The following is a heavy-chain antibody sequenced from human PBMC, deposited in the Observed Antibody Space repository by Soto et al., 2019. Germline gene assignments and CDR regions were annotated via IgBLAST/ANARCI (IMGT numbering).Heavy chain of an antibody. CDR3: ARGGRGYYYGMDV. Sequence: SETLSLTCAVYGGSFSGYYWTWIRQPPGKGLEWIGEINHSGSTNYNPSLKSRVTISVDTSKNQFSLKLSSVTAADTAVYYCARGGRGYYYGMDVWGQGTTVTVS. D-gene: IGHD3-10*01. CDR1: GGSFSGYY. V-gene: IGHV4-34*01. CDR2: INHSGST. J-gene: IGHJ6*02.